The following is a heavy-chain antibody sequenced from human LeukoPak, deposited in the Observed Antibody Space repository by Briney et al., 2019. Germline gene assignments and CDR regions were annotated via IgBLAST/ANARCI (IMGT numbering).Heavy chain of an antibody. CDR2: ISSSSSTI. D-gene: IGHD6-19*01. CDR1: GFTFSIYS. J-gene: IGHJ3*02. CDR3: ARGMSSGRYAVDI. Sequence: QSGGSLRLSCAASGFTFSIYSMNWVRQAPGKGLDWVSYISSSSSTIYYADSVKGRFTISRDSAKNSLYPQMNSLRAEDTAVYYCARGMSSGRYAVDIWGQGTMVTVSS. V-gene: IGHV3-48*01.